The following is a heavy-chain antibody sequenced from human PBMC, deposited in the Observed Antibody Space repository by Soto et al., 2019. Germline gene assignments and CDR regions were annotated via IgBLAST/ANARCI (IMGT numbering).Heavy chain of an antibody. D-gene: IGHD3-16*01. V-gene: IGHV1-18*01. CDR1: GYTFTKYG. CDR3: ASEMAALGGGDDC. J-gene: IGHJ4*01. CDR2: ISGSSGNA. Sequence: QVQLVQSGAEVKNPGAAVKLSCKTSGYTFTKYGVGWVRQAPGPGHEWMGWISGSSGNANYAEKVQGGITLTTDPTTSTDYKELRSLRSDGTAVYYCASEMAALGGGDDCWGPGPLVNASS.